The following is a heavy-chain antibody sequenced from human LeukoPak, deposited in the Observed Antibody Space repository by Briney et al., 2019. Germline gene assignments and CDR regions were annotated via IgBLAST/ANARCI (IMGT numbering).Heavy chain of an antibody. Sequence: SETLSLTCTVSGGSISSYYWSWIRQPPGKGLEWIGYIYYSGSTNYNPSLKSRVTISIDTSNNQFSLKLSSVTAADTAVYYCARFSLYHYVWGSHRQTFAFDYWGQGTLVTVSS. D-gene: IGHD3-16*02. V-gene: IGHV4-59*01. CDR2: IYYSGST. CDR3: ARFSLYHYVWGSHRQTFAFDY. J-gene: IGHJ4*02. CDR1: GGSISSYY.